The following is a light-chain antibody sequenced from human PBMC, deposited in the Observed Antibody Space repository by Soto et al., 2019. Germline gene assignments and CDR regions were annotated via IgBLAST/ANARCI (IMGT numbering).Light chain of an antibody. J-gene: IGLJ3*02. CDR3: CSYAGSYTWV. CDR2: DVS. Sequence: QSALTQPRSVSGSPGQSVTISCTGTSSDVGDYNYVSWYQQHPGKAPKLMIYDVSERPSGVPDRFSGSKSGNTASLTISGLQVEDEADYYCCSYAGSYTWVFGGGTKLTVL. CDR1: SSDVGDYNY. V-gene: IGLV2-11*01.